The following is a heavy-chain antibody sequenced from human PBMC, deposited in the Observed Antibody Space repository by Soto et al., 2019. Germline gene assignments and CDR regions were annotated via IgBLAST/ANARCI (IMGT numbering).Heavy chain of an antibody. CDR1: GGTFSTYG. CDR3: SRVVMTTVPASFYYGLDV. J-gene: IGHJ6*02. CDR2: IIPLIGTA. V-gene: IGHV1-69*18. D-gene: IGHD4-4*01. Sequence: QVQLVQSGAEVRKPGSSVTVSCKASGGTFSTYGITWVRQAPGQGLEWMGNIIPLIGTANYAKRFRGRVTITAVESTTTAYMELTSLRSEDTAVYYCSRVVMTTVPASFYYGLDVWGQVTTVTFSS.